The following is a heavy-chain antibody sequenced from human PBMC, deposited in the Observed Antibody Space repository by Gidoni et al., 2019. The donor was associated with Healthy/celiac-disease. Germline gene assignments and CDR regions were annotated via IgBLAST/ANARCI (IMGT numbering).Heavy chain of an antibody. CDR1: GGSFRVYY. J-gene: IGHJ1*01. CDR2: INHSGST. V-gene: IGHV4-34*01. D-gene: IGHD6-19*01. CDR3: ARAGREWLRSDSSGWGKRLEYFQH. Sequence: QVQLQQWGAGLLQPSDPLSLTCAVYGGSFRVYYWSWIRQPPGKGLEWIGEINHSGSTNYNPSLKSRVTISVDTSKNQFSLKLSSVTAADTAVYYCARAGREWLRSDSSGWGKRLEYFQHWGQGTLVTVSS.